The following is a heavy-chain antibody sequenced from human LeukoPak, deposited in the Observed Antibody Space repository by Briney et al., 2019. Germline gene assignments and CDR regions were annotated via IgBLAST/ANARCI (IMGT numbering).Heavy chain of an antibody. V-gene: IGHV4-34*01. CDR3: ARDREEYCSGGSCNRAPIDY. Sequence: PSETLSLTCAVYGGSFSGYYWSWIRQPPGKGLEWIGEINHSGSTNYNPSLKSRVTISVDTSKNQFSLKLSSVTAADTAVYYCARDREEYCSGGSCNRAPIDYWGQGTLVTVSS. J-gene: IGHJ4*02. D-gene: IGHD2-15*01. CDR2: INHSGST. CDR1: GGSFSGYY.